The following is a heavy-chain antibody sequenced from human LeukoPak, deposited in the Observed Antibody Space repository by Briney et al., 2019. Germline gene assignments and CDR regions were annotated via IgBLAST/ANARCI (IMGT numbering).Heavy chain of an antibody. D-gene: IGHD3-16*01. CDR1: GGTFNSYA. V-gene: IGHV1-69*06. CDR2: IIPIFGTT. CDR3: ARDNDSRDPPHF. Sequence: SVKVSCKASGGTFNSYAISWVRQAPGQGLEWMGGIIPIFGTTNYARKFRGRVTLTADKSTRTVYMELSSLRSEDTAVYYCARDNDSRDPPHFWGQGTLVTVSS. J-gene: IGHJ4*02.